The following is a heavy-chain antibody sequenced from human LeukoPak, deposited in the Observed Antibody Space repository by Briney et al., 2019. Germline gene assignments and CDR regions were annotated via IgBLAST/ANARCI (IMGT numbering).Heavy chain of an antibody. CDR3: ASVRYYYYYGMDV. V-gene: IGHV1-2*02. J-gene: IGHJ6*02. CDR1: GYTFTSYY. CDR2: INPNSGGT. Sequence: ASVKVSCKASGYTFTSYYMHWVRQAPGQGLEWMGWINPNSGGTNYAQKFQGRVTMTRDTSISTAYMELSRLRSDDTAVYYCASVRYYYYYGMDVWGQGTTVTVSS.